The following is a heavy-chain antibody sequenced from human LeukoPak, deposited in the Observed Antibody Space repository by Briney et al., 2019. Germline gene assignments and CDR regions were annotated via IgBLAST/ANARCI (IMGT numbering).Heavy chain of an antibody. CDR2: IKSKTDGGTT. J-gene: IGHJ3*02. V-gene: IGHV3-15*01. D-gene: IGHD3-22*01. CDR1: GFTFNNAW. CDR3: TTDLGYYDSSGYYSPDAFDI. Sequence: GGSLRLSCATSGFTFNNAWMSWVRQAPRKGLEWVGRIKSKTDGGTTDYAAPVKGRFTISRDDSKNTLYLQMNSLKTEDTAVYYCTTDLGYYDSSGYYSPDAFDIWGQGTMVTVSS.